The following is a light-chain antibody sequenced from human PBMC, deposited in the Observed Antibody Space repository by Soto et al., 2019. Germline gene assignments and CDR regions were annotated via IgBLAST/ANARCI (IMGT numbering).Light chain of an antibody. Sequence: EIVLTQSPGTLSLSPGERATLSCRASQSVSSSYLAWYQQKPGQAPRLLIYGASSRATGIPDRFSGSGSGTDFTVTISRLEPEDFAVYYCQQYGSSPPMYTFGQGTKREIK. CDR1: QSVSSSY. CDR2: GAS. CDR3: QQYGSSPPMYT. V-gene: IGKV3-20*01. J-gene: IGKJ2*01.